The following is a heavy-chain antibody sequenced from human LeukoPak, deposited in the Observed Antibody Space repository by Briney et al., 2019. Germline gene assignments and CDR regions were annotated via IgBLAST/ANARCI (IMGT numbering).Heavy chain of an antibody. Sequence: GGSLRLSCAASGFTFSNYAMSWVRQAPGKGLEWVSAIAYVDDSTYYADSVKGRFTISRDNSKRTLYLQMNSLTAGDTAVYYCAREKQWQAKKDFWGQGTLVTVSS. CDR3: AREKQWQAKKDF. CDR1: GFTFSNYA. J-gene: IGHJ4*02. CDR2: IAYVDDST. V-gene: IGHV3-23*01. D-gene: IGHD6-19*01.